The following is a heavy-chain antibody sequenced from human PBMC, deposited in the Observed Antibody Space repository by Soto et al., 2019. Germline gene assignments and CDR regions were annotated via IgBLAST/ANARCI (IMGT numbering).Heavy chain of an antibody. CDR1: GFTFSSYA. V-gene: IGHV3-30-3*01. J-gene: IGHJ2*01. Sequence: GGSLRLSCAASGFTFSSYAMHWVRQAPGKGLEWVAVISYDGSNKYYADSVKGRFTISRDNSKNTLYLQMNSLRAEDTAVYYCARGSVLYSGTWWYFDPWGRGTLVTVSP. CDR2: ISYDGSNK. CDR3: ARGSVLYSGTWWYFDP. D-gene: IGHD1-26*01.